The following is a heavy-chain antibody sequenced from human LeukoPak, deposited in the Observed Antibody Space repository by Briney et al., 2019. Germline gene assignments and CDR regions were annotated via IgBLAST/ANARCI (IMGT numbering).Heavy chain of an antibody. CDR2: MNPNSGNT. V-gene: IGHV1-8*03. D-gene: IGHD3-22*01. CDR3: ARGPYYYDSSGYLADDYYYYYMDV. J-gene: IGHJ6*03. CDR1: GYTFTSYD. Sequence: ASVKVSCKASGYTFTSYDINWVRQATGQGLEWMGWMNPNSGNTGYAQKFQGRVTITRNTSISTAYMELSSLRSEDTAVYYCARGPYYYDSSGYLADDYYYYYMDVWGKGTTVTVSS.